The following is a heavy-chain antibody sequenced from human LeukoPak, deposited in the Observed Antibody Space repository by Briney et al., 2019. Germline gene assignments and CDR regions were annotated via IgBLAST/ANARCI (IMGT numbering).Heavy chain of an antibody. CDR2: ISAYNGNT. CDR3: ARSLYCGGDCYSDLRDY. V-gene: IGHV1-18*01. J-gene: IGHJ4*02. Sequence: ASVKVSCKASGYTFTSYGISWVRQAPGQGLEWMGWISAYNGNTNYAQKLQGRVTMTTDTSTSTAHMELRSLRSDDTAVYYCARSLYCGGDCYSDLRDYWGQGTLVTVSS. CDR1: GYTFTSYG. D-gene: IGHD2-21*02.